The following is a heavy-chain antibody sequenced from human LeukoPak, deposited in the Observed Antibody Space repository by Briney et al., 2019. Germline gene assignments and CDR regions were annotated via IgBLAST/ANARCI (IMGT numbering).Heavy chain of an antibody. Sequence: AGGSLRLSCAASGFIFSDSAMHWVRQASGKGLEWVGHVRSKPNNYATAYAASVKGRFTLSRDDSKNTAYLQMNSLKTEDTAVYYCSSPAHDFDFWSGYYSFWGPGILVTVSS. CDR2: VRSKPNNYAT. CDR3: SSPAHDFDFWSGYYSF. V-gene: IGHV3-73*01. J-gene: IGHJ4*02. D-gene: IGHD3-3*01. CDR1: GFIFSDSA.